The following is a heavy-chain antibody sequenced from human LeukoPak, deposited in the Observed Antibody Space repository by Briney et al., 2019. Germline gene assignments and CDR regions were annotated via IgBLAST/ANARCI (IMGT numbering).Heavy chain of an antibody. CDR1: GFSFSTYG. D-gene: IGHD2-21*02. CDR3: ARDFALYCGGDCLHDAFDI. Sequence: PGRSLRLSCGASGFSFSTYGMHWVRQAPGKGLEWVAVIWYNGSNKYYADSVKGRFTISRDNSKNTLYLQMNSLRAEDTAVHYCARDFALYCGGDCLHDAFDIWGQGTMVTVSS. CDR2: IWYNGSNK. J-gene: IGHJ3*02. V-gene: IGHV3-33*01.